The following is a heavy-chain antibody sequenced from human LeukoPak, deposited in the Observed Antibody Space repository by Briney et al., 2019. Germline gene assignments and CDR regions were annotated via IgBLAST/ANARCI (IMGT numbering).Heavy chain of an antibody. CDR2: ISGSGGST. CDR1: GFTFSSYA. CDR3: AKPGYCSGGSCPYYFDY. D-gene: IGHD2-15*01. Sequence: GGSLRLSCAASGFTFSSYAMSWVRQAPGKGLEWVSAISGSGGSTYYADSVKGRFTISRDNSKNTLYLQMNSLRAEDTAVYYCAKPGYCSGGSCPYYFDYWGQGTLVTVST. J-gene: IGHJ4*02. V-gene: IGHV3-23*01.